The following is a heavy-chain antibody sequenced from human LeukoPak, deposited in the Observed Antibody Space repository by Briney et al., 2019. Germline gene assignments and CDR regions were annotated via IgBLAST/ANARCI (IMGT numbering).Heavy chain of an antibody. D-gene: IGHD6-6*01. Sequence: PGGSLRLSCAASGFTFNSYSMTWVRQAPGKGLEWVSSITSSSDYIYYADSVKGRFTISRDNAKNSLFLQMNSLRAEDAAVYYCARDYAARRGRGHLDYWGQGTLVAVSS. CDR1: GFTFNSYS. V-gene: IGHV3-21*01. CDR3: ARDYAARRGRGHLDY. CDR2: ITSSSDYI. J-gene: IGHJ4*02.